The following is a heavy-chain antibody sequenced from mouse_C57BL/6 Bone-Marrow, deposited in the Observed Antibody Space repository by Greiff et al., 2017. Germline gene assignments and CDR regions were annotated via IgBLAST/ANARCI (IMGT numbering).Heavy chain of an antibody. CDR2: IAPEDGET. J-gene: IGHJ1*03. CDR3: ARPITTVVATDWYFDV. D-gene: IGHD1-1*01. CDR1: GFNIKDYY. Sequence: VQLKESGAELVKPGASVKLSCTASGFNIKDYYMPWVKQRTEQGLEWIGRIAPEDGETKYAPKFQGKATITADTSSNTAYLQLSSLTSEDTAVYYCARPITTVVATDWYFDVWGTGTTVTVSS. V-gene: IGHV14-2*01.